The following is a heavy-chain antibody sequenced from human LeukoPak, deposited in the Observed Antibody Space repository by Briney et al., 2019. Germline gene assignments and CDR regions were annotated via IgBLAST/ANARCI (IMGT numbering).Heavy chain of an antibody. V-gene: IGHV3-23*01. CDR2: IAGDGAS. CDR3: AKGPNFGSWRAVDY. CDR1: DSSFRSHD. J-gene: IGHJ4*02. D-gene: IGHD3-10*01. Sequence: GGSLRLSCAASDSSFRSHDMSWVRQTLEKGLEWVSSIAGDGASFYADSVKGRFTISRDKSENILYMQMNSLRADDTAIYYCAKGPNFGSWRAVDYWGQGSLVTVSS.